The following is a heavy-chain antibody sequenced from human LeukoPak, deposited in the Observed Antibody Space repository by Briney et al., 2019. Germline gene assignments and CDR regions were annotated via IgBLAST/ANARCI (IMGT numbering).Heavy chain of an antibody. CDR1: GGSFSGYY. V-gene: IGHV4-34*01. D-gene: IGHD6-13*01. Sequence: PSETLPLTCAVYGGSFSGYYWSWIRQPPGKGLEWIGEINHSGSTNYNPSLKSRVTISVDTSKNQFSLKLSSVTAADTAVYYCARAPHSSPQTYFDYWGQGTLVTVSS. J-gene: IGHJ4*02. CDR2: INHSGST. CDR3: ARAPHSSPQTYFDY.